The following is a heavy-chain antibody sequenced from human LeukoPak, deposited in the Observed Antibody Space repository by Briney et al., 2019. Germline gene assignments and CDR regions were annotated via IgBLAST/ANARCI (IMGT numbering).Heavy chain of an antibody. J-gene: IGHJ4*02. V-gene: IGHV4-34*01. CDR3: ARHREDYSMNY. CDR1: GGSFSGYY. Sequence: SETLSLTCAVYGGSFSGYYWSWIRQPPGKGLEWIGEINHSGSTNYNPSLKSRVTISVDTSKNQFSLKLSSVTAADTAVYYCARHREDYSMNYWGQGTLVTVSS. D-gene: IGHD4-11*01. CDR2: INHSGST.